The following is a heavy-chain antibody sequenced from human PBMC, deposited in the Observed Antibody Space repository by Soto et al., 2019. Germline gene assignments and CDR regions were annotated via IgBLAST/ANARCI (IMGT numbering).Heavy chain of an antibody. V-gene: IGHV1-18*01. CDR2: ISTYNGDT. CDR3: ARGGVAPYYYGMDV. CDR1: GYTFTRSG. J-gene: IGHJ6*02. D-gene: IGHD5-12*01. Sequence: GASVKVSCKASGYTFTRSGISWVRQAPGQGLEWMGWISTYNGDTNYAQTFQGRVTMTTDTSTSTVYMELRSLRSDDTAVYYCARGGVAPYYYGMDVWGQGTQVTVSS.